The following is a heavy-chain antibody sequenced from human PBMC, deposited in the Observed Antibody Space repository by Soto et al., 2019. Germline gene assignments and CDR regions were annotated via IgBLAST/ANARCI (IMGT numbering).Heavy chain of an antibody. CDR1: GGSISSGGYY. CDR2: IYYSGST. V-gene: IGHV4-31*03. J-gene: IGHJ1*01. D-gene: IGHD6-19*01. CDR3: ARALAAPYADYFQH. Sequence: QVQLQESGPGLVKPSQTLSLTCTVSGGSISSGGYYWSWIRQHPGKGLEWIGYIYYSGSTYYNPSLKRRVTISVDTSKNPFSLTLSSVTAADTAVYYCARALAAPYADYFQHWGQGTLVTVSS.